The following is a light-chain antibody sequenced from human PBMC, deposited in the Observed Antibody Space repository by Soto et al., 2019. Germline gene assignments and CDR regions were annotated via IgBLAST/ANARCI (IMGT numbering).Light chain of an antibody. J-gene: IGLJ3*02. CDR3: CSYAGSYTWV. Sequence: QSALTQPRSVSGSPGQSVTLSCTGTSSDVGNTNHVSWYHQHPGKAPKVIIYDVNERPSGVPDRFSGSKSGNTASLTISGLQAEDEADYYCCSYAGSYTWVFGGGTQLTVL. CDR1: SSDVGNTNH. V-gene: IGLV2-11*01. CDR2: DVN.